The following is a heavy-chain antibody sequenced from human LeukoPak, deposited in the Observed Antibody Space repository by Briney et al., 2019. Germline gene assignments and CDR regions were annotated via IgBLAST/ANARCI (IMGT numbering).Heavy chain of an antibody. J-gene: IGHJ4*02. CDR3: ARDFGSGSYYDY. D-gene: IGHD3-10*01. CDR2: ISYDGSNK. V-gene: IGHV3-30-3*01. CDR1: GFTFSSYA. Sequence: GGSLRLSCAASGFTFSSYAMHWVRQAPGKGLEWVAVISYDGSNKYYADSVKGRFTISRDNSKNTLYLQMNSLRAEDTAVYYCARDFGSGSYYDYWGQGTLVTVSS.